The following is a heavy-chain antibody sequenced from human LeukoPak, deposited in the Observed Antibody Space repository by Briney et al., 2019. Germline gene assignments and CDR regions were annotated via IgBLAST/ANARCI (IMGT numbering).Heavy chain of an antibody. CDR1: GGSISSYY. CDR2: IYYSGST. CDR3: ARDDMGSAFGI. J-gene: IGHJ3*02. Sequence: SETLSLTCTVSGGSISSYYWSWIRQPPGKGLEWIGYIYYSGSTNYNPSLKSRVTISVDTSKNQSSLKLSSVTAADTAVYYCARDDMGSAFGIWGQGTMVTVSS. V-gene: IGHV4-59*01. D-gene: IGHD1-26*01.